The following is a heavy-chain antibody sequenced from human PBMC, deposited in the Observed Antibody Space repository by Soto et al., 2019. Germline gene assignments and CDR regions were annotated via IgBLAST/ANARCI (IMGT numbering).Heavy chain of an antibody. V-gene: IGHV3-23*01. Sequence: EVQLLESGGGLVQPGGSLRLSCAASGFTFSTYAMSWVRQAPGKGLEWVSGLFGNGGGISYGDSVKGRFTISRDNSNNMLYLQMQRLRVEDTAVYYCAKDRQPDGLWPFDHWGQGTLVTVSS. D-gene: IGHD2-8*01. CDR2: LFGNGGGI. J-gene: IGHJ4*02. CDR3: AKDRQPDGLWPFDH. CDR1: GFTFSTYA.